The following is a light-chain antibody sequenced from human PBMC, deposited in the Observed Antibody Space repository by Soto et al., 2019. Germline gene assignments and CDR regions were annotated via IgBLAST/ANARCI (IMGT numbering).Light chain of an antibody. Sequence: EVVMTQSPATLSVSPGERATLSCRASQSVNANLAWYQQKPGQAPRLLIHGASNRATGIPARFSGSGFGTEFMLTITSLQSEDFAVYYCQQYNTWLWTFGQGTKVDI. CDR1: QSVNAN. CDR3: QQYNTWLWT. V-gene: IGKV3-15*01. CDR2: GAS. J-gene: IGKJ1*01.